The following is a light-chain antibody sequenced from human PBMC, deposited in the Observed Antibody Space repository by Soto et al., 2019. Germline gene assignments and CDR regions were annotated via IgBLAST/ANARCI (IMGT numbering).Light chain of an antibody. CDR1: QSISNY. CDR3: QQSYSTPPIT. V-gene: IGKV1-39*01. Sequence: DIQMTQSPSSLSASVGDGVTITCRASQSISNYLNWYQQKPGKAPKLLIYAASSLQSGVPSRFSGSGSGTDFTLTISSLQPEDFATYYCQQSYSTPPITFGQGTKVDI. J-gene: IGKJ1*01. CDR2: AAS.